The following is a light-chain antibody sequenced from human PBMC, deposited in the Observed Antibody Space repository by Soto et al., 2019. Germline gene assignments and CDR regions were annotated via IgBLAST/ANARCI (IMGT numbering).Light chain of an antibody. CDR3: QQYNLRPPYT. CDR2: DTS. J-gene: IGKJ2*01. CDR1: QSVSIK. Sequence: EILMTQSPATLSVSPGERATLSCRASQSVSIKLAWYQQKPGQAPRLLISDTSTRATGIPARFSGSGFATDFTLTISSLQSEDFAVYYCQQYNLRPPYTFGQGTKLEIK. V-gene: IGKV3-15*01.